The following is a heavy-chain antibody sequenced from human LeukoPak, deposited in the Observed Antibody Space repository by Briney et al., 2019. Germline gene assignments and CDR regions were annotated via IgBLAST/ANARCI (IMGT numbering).Heavy chain of an antibody. Sequence: SQTLSLTCTVSGGSISSGDYYWSWIRQPPGKGLEWIGYIYYSGSTYYNPSLKSRVTISVDTSKNQFSLKLSSVTAADTAVYYCARGGGGYSWYFDLWGRGTLVTVSS. D-gene: IGHD5-12*01. CDR3: ARGGGGYSWYFDL. J-gene: IGHJ2*01. V-gene: IGHV4-30-4*01. CDR2: IYYSGST. CDR1: GGSISSGDYY.